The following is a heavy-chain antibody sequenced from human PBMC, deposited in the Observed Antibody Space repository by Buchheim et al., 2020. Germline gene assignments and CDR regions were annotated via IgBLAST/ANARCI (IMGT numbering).Heavy chain of an antibody. CDR3: ARSVYDFWSGYLPFDP. CDR1: GGSFSGYY. D-gene: IGHD3-3*01. CDR2: INHSGST. Sequence: QVQLQQWGAGLLKPSETLSLTCAVYGGSFSGYYWSWIRQPPGKGLEWIGEINHSGSTNYNPSLKSRVTISVDTSKNQFSLKLSSVTPADTAVYYCARSVYDFWSGYLPFDPWGQGTL. V-gene: IGHV4-34*01. J-gene: IGHJ5*02.